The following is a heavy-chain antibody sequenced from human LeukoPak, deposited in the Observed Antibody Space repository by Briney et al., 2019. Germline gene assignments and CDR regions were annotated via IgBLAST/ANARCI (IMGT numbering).Heavy chain of an antibody. CDR3: AREYYDFWSGYSYGMDV. Sequence: GGSLRLSCAASGFTFSSYGMHWVRQAPGKGLEWVAVIWYDGSNKYYADSVKGRFTISRDNSKNTLYLQMNSLRAEDTAVYYCAREYYDFWSGYSYGMDVWGQGTTVTVSS. V-gene: IGHV3-33*08. CDR1: GFTFSSYG. D-gene: IGHD3-3*01. CDR2: IWYDGSNK. J-gene: IGHJ6*02.